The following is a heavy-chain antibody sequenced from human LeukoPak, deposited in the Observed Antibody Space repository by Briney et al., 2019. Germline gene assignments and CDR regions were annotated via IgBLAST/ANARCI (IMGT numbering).Heavy chain of an antibody. CDR3: AKVTGDIVGATTEFDY. CDR2: IGWNSGSI. V-gene: IGHV3-9*01. CDR1: GFTYANYA. D-gene: IGHD1-26*01. J-gene: IGHJ4*02. Sequence: GGSLRLSCAASGFTYANYAMHRVRQAPGKGLEWVSGIGWNSGSIDYADSVRGRFTISRDNAKKSLYLQMNSLRVEDTAWYYCAKVTGDIVGATTEFDYWGQGTLVTVSS.